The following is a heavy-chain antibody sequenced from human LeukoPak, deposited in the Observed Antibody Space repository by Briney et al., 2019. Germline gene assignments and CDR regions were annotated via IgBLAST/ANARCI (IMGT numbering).Heavy chain of an antibody. J-gene: IGHJ6*02. CDR2: ISYDGSNK. Sequence: PGGSLRLSCAASGFTFSSYAMHWVRQAPGKGLEWVAVISYDGSNKYYADSVKGRFTISRDNSKNTLYLQMNSLRAEDTAVYYCARSLGYCSGGSCYYYYGMDVWGQGTTVTVSS. CDR1: GFTFSSYA. D-gene: IGHD2-15*01. CDR3: ARSLGYCSGGSCYYYYGMDV. V-gene: IGHV3-30-3*01.